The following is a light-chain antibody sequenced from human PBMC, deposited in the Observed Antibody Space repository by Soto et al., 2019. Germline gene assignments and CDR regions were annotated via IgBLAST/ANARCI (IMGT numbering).Light chain of an antibody. J-gene: IGKJ2*01. CDR2: AAS. CDR3: QQYGNSVYT. V-gene: IGKV3-20*01. CDR1: QSVSSSY. Sequence: EIVLTQSPGTQSLSPGERATLSCRASQSVSSSYLAWYQQKPGQTPRLLIYAASSRATGIPDRFSGSGSGTDFSLTISRLEPEDFAVYYCQQYGNSVYTFGQGTKLEIK.